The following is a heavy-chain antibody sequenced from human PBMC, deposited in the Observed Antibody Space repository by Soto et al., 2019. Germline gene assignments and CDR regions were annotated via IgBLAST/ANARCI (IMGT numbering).Heavy chain of an antibody. CDR3: ARDLGWERPPIYYYYGMDV. CDR2: INPSGGST. Sequence: QVQLVQSGAEVKKPGASVKVSCKASGYTFTSHYMHWVRQAPGEGLEWMGIINPSGGSTRYAQKFQGRVTMNRDTSTSTVYMELSSLRSEDTAVYYCARDLGWERPPIYYYYGMDVWGQGTTVTVSS. J-gene: IGHJ6*02. D-gene: IGHD1-26*01. CDR1: GYTFTSHY. V-gene: IGHV1-46*01.